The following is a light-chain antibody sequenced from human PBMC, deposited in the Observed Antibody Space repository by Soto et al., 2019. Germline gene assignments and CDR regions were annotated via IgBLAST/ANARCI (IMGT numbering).Light chain of an antibody. Sequence: DIPMTQSPSSVSASVGDRVTITCRASQGVRSYLAWYQQKPGEAPNLLIYTASSLQSGVPSRFSGSGYGEDFTLTISSLQPEDFATYYCQQADSYPITFGGGTKVEIK. CDR3: QQADSYPIT. V-gene: IGKV1-12*01. J-gene: IGKJ4*01. CDR2: TAS. CDR1: QGVRSY.